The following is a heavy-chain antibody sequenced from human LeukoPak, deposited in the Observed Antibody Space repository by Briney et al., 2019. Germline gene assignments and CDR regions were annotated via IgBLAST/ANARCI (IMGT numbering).Heavy chain of an antibody. J-gene: IGHJ4*02. Sequence: GGSLRLSCAASGFTVSSNYLSWVRQAPGKGLEWVSVIYSGGSTYYADSVKGRFTISRDNSKNTLYLQMNSLRAEDTAVYYCARLGYSSGCLDYWGQGTLVTVSS. V-gene: IGHV3-53*01. CDR3: ARLGYSSGCLDY. CDR2: IYSGGST. D-gene: IGHD6-19*01. CDR1: GFTVSSNY.